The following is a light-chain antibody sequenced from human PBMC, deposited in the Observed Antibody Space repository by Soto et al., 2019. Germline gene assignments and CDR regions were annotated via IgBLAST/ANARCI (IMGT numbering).Light chain of an antibody. V-gene: IGKV4-1*01. Sequence: DIVMTQSPDSLAVSLGERATINCKSSQSVLYSSNNKNYLAWYQQKPGQPPKLLIYGASTRESGVPDRFSGSWSATDFTLTISSLQSGDVAVYFCQQYYGTLPTFCQGTKVEI. CDR2: GAS. CDR1: QSVLYSSNNKNY. CDR3: QQYYGTLPT. J-gene: IGKJ1*01.